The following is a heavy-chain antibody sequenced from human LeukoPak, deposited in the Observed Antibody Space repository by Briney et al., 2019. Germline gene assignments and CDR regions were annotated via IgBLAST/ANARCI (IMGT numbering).Heavy chain of an antibody. J-gene: IGHJ4*02. CDR3: ARVTMVRGVIIWAPILGY. Sequence: ASVKVSCKTSGYTFTSYDLNWVRQATGQGLEWMGWINPNSGGTNYAQKFQGRVTMTRDTSISTAYMELSRLRSDDTAVYYCARVTMVRGVIIWAPILGYWGQGTLVTVSS. CDR1: GYTFTSYD. CDR2: INPNSGGT. V-gene: IGHV1-2*02. D-gene: IGHD3-10*01.